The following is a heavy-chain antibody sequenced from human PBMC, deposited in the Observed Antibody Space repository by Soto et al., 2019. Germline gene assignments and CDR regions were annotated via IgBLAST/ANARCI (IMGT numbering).Heavy chain of an antibody. CDR3: AIGLTVDS. J-gene: IGHJ4*02. V-gene: IGHV1-24*01. D-gene: IGHD3-9*01. Sequence: QVQVVQSGAQVKEPGASVRVSCKVSGYTLTELSIHWVRQAPGKGLEWMGGFDPGDGEVIYAQKFQGRLIMTEDTSTNTAHIDLSSLRYEDTAVYYCAIGLTVDSWGKGTMVSVAS. CDR1: GYTLTELS. CDR2: FDPGDGEV.